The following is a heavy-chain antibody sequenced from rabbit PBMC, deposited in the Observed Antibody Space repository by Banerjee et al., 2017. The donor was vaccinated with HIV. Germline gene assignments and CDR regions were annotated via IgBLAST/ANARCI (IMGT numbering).Heavy chain of an antibody. V-gene: IGHV1S40*01. CDR3: ARVSETSGWGEDL. J-gene: IGHJ4*01. CDR1: GFDLGSSV. D-gene: IGHD4-1*01. CDR2: FYTGDGAT. Sequence: QSLEESGGGLVQPGASLTLTCKASGFDLGSSVPCWVRQPPGKGLEWIGCFYTGDGATYYATWAKGRFTISKTSSTVTLQMTSLTVADTATYFCARVSETSGWGEDLWGPGTLVT.